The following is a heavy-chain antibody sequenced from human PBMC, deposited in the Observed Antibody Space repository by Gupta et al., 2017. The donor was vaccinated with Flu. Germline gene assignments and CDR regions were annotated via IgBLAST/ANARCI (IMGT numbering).Heavy chain of an antibody. V-gene: IGHV4-31*02. D-gene: IGHD2-2*01. Sequence: SISSDRAYWDWIRQHPGKAPEWIGQIDFSGSTSYNPSLKSRVSISVDTSKNQFSLRLTSVTVADTAVYYCAKDSSISWCFTWGQGTLVTVSS. J-gene: IGHJ5*02. CDR2: IDFSGST. CDR3: AKDSSISWCFT. CDR1: SISSDRAY.